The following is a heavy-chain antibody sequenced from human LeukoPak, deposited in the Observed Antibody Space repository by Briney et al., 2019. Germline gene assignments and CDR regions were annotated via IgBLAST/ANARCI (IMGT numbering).Heavy chain of an antibody. J-gene: IGHJ4*02. D-gene: IGHD3-22*01. V-gene: IGHV1-69*04. CDR2: IIPILGIA. Sequence: SVKVSCKASGGTFSSYAISWVRQAPGQGLEWMGRIIPILGIADYAQKFQGRVTITADKSTSTAYMELSSLRSEDTAVYYCASWNDYDSSGYWFDYWGQGTLVTVSS. CDR3: ASWNDYDSSGYWFDY. CDR1: GGTFSSYA.